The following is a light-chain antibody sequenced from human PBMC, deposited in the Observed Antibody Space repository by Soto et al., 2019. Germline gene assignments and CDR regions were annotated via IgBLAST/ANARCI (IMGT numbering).Light chain of an antibody. J-gene: IGKJ1*01. V-gene: IGKV1-5*03. CDR1: QSITSW. CDR2: KAS. CDR3: QQHSDLWT. Sequence: DIQMTQSPSTLSASVGDRVTITCRASQSITSWLAWFQQKAGKAPKLLIYKASTLESGVPSRFSGSGSGTEFTLTISSLQPDDFATYYCQQHSDLWTFGQGTKVEIK.